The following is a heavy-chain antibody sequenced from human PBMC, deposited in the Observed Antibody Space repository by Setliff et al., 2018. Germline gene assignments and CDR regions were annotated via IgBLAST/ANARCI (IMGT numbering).Heavy chain of an antibody. CDR1: AYIFTNHY. D-gene: IGHD1-26*01. CDR3: ARDSTGSDLYEFQYMDV. Sequence: ASVKVSCKASAYIFTNHYTHWIRQAPGQGLEWMGWISPNSGNTMYAQKFQTRVTMTRDTSISTAYLDLTSLRSDDTAIYYCARDSTGSDLYEFQYMDVWGKGTPVTVSS. J-gene: IGHJ6*03. V-gene: IGHV1-2*02. CDR2: ISPNSGNT.